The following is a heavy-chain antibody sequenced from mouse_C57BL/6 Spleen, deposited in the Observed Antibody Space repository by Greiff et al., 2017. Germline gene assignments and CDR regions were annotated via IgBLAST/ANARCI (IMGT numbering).Heavy chain of an antibody. CDR2: TYPRSGNT. D-gene: IGHD1-1*01. CDR3: ARGTGSSLVNAMDY. J-gene: IGHJ4*01. V-gene: IGHV1-81*01. CDR1: GYTFTSYG. Sequence: QVQLQQSGAELARPGASVKLSCKASGYTFTSYGISWVKQRTGQGLEWIGETYPRSGNTYYNEKFKGKATLTADKSSSTAYMELRSLTSEDSAVYFCARGTGSSLVNAMDYWGQGTSVTVSA.